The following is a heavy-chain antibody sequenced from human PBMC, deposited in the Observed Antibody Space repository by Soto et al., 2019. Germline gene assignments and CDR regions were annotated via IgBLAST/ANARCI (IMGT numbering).Heavy chain of an antibody. CDR3: ARHLPPDNWLAPYYDILTGYYMDYYGMDV. Sequence: SETLSLTCTVSGGSISSYYWSWIRQPPGKGLEWIGYIYYSGSTNYNPSLKSRVTISVDTSKNQFSLKLSSVTAADTAVYYCARHLPPDNWLAPYYDILTGYYMDYYGMDVWGQGTTVTVSS. D-gene: IGHD3-9*01. CDR1: GGSISSYY. CDR2: IYYSGST. V-gene: IGHV4-59*08. J-gene: IGHJ6*02.